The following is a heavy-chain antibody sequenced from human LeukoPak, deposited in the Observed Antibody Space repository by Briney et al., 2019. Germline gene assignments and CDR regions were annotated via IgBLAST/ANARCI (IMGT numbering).Heavy chain of an antibody. CDR3: ARATAMVTPFDY. Sequence: GGSLRLSCAASGFTFGSYAMHWVRQAPGKGLEWVAVISYDGSNKYYADSVKGRFTISRDNSKNTLYLQMNSLRAEDTAVYYCARATAMVTPFDYWGQGTLVTVSS. J-gene: IGHJ4*02. CDR2: ISYDGSNK. CDR1: GFTFGSYA. V-gene: IGHV3-30-3*01. D-gene: IGHD5-18*01.